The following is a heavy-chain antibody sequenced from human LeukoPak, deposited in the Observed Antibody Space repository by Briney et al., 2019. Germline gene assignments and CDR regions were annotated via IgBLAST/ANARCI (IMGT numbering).Heavy chain of an antibody. V-gene: IGHV4-59*01. Sequence: SEPLSLTCSVSGDSIGTYYGSWIRRPPGKGLEWIGHVYYAGITDYNPSLQSRVTISVDPSRNQLSLKLNSVTAADTAVYYCARQGYKSGWYPTFDFWGPGTQVIVSS. J-gene: IGHJ4*02. CDR1: GDSIGTYY. CDR3: ARQGYKSGWYPTFDF. CDR2: VYYAGIT. D-gene: IGHD6-19*01.